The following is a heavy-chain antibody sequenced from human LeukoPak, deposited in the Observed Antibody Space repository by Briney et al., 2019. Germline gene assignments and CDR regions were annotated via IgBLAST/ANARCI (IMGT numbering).Heavy chain of an antibody. V-gene: IGHV3-30*18. Sequence: GGSLRLSCAASGFTFSSYGMHWVRQAPGKGLEWVAVISYDGSNKYYADSVKGRFTISRDNSKNTLYLQMNSLRAEDTAVYYCAKALRSGSWYFDYWGQGTLVTVSS. CDR3: AKALRSGSWYFDY. CDR2: ISYDGSNK. J-gene: IGHJ4*02. CDR1: GFTFSSYG. D-gene: IGHD1-26*01.